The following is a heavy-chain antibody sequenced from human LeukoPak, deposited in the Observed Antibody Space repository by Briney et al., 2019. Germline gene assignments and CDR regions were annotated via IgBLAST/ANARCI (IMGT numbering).Heavy chain of an antibody. CDR1: GFTVSSNY. CDR3: AKQARRAYYYGSGTYAGSHYFDF. D-gene: IGHD3-10*01. CDR2: IYSGGST. J-gene: IGHJ4*02. V-gene: IGHV3-53*05. Sequence: PGGSLRLSCAASGFTVSSNYMSWVRQAPGKGLEWVSVIYSGGSTYYADSVKGRFAISRDNSKNTLYLQVNSLRAEDTAVYYCAKQARRAYYYGSGTYAGSHYFDFWGQGTLVTVSS.